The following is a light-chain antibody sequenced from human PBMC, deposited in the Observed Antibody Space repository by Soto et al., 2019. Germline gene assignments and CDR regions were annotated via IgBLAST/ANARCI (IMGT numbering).Light chain of an antibody. V-gene: IGKV1-39*01. Sequence: DIQMTQSPSSLSASVGDRVTITCRASQSISTYLNWYQQKPGKAPKLLIHAASSLQSGVPSRISGSGSGTDFTLTISSLQPEDFATYYCQQSYSRPYTFGQGTKLEIK. CDR1: QSISTY. J-gene: IGKJ2*01. CDR3: QQSYSRPYT. CDR2: AAS.